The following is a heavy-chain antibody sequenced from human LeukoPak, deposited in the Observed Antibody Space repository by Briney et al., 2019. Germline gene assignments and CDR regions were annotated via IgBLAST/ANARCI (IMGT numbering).Heavy chain of an antibody. Sequence: ASVKVSCKASGYTFTSYDITWVRQVSGQGLEWMEWMNPNSGNTDYAQKFQGRVTITRNTSISTAYMELSSLRSEDTAVYYCARRAVGNSYYYYMDVWGKGTTVTVSS. CDR2: MNPNSGNT. CDR3: ARRAVGNSYYYYMDV. J-gene: IGHJ6*03. CDR1: GYTFTSYD. D-gene: IGHD6-19*01. V-gene: IGHV1-8*03.